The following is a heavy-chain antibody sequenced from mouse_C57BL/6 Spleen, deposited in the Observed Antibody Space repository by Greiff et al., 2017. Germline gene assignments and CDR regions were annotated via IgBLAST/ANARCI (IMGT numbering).Heavy chain of an antibody. V-gene: IGHV1-78*01. CDR2: INPRNGST. D-gene: IGHD2-3*01. CDR1: GYTFTDYN. J-gene: IGHJ2*01. Sequence: VQLQQSEAELVKPGASVKISCKASGYTFTDYNMHWVKQRPGKSLEWIGYINPRNGSTRYNEKFKGKATLTANKSTSTAYMELNSLTSEDSAVYYCARGGYGYYPSFDYWGHGTTLTAAS. CDR3: ARGGYGYYPSFDY.